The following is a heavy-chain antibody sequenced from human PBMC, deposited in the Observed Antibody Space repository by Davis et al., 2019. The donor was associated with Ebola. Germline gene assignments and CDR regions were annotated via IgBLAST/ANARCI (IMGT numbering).Heavy chain of an antibody. D-gene: IGHD2-2*01. CDR2: IKQDGSEK. V-gene: IGHV3-7*01. J-gene: IGHJ6*03. Sequence: GESLKISCAASGFTFSSYWMSWVRQAPGKGLEWVANIKQDGSEKYYVDSVKGRFTISRDNAKNSLYLQMNSLRAEDTAVYYCASPGYCSSTSCLVGASYYYYYMDVWGKGTTVTVSS. CDR1: GFTFSSYW. CDR3: ASPGYCSSTSCLVGASYYYYYMDV.